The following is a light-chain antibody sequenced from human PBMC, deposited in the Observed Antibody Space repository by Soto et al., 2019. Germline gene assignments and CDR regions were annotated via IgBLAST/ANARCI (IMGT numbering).Light chain of an antibody. CDR2: DVS. CDR3: NSYITGGTPYVI. CDR1: SSDVGNYKY. V-gene: IGLV2-14*01. Sequence: QSALTQPASVSGSPGQSITISCTGTSSDVGNYKYVSWYQQHPGKAPKLMIYDVSNRPSGVSNRFSGSKSGNTASLTISGLQAEDEADYYCNSYITGGTPYVIFGGGTKLTVL. J-gene: IGLJ2*01.